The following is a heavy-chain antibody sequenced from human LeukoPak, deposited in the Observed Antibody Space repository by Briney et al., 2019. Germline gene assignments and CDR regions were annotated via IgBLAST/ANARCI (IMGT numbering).Heavy chain of an antibody. D-gene: IGHD5-12*01. CDR1: GFTFSSYS. CDR2: ISSSSSYI. CDR3: ARTKSGYDSHYYYYMDV. V-gene: IGHV3-21*01. Sequence: PGGSLRLSCAASGFTFSSYSMNWVRQAPGKGLEWVSSISSSSSYIYYADSVKGRFTISRDNAKNSLYLQMNSLRAEDTAVYYCARTKSGYDSHYYYYMDVWGKGTTVTVSS. J-gene: IGHJ6*03.